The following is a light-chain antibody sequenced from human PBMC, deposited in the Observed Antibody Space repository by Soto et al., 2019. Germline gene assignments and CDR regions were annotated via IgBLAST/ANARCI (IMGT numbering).Light chain of an antibody. CDR2: EYN. V-gene: IGLV1-51*02. J-gene: IGLJ2*01. CDR1: SSNIGNNY. Sequence: QSALTQPPSVSAAPGQKVTISCSGSSSNIGNNYVSWYQQLPGTAPKLLIYEYNKRPSGIPDRFSGSKSGTSATLGITGLQTGDEADYYCETWDSSLSAGVFGGGTQLTVL. CDR3: ETWDSSLSAGV.